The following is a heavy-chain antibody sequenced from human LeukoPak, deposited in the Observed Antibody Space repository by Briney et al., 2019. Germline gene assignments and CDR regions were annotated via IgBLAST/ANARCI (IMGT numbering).Heavy chain of an antibody. Sequence: PGGSLRLSCAASGFTFSSYAMSWVRQAPGKGLEWVSYISSSGSAIYYADSVKGRFTISRDNAKNSLYLQMKSLRAEDTAVYYCARANYYDITSFDFWGQGALVTVSS. CDR3: ARANYYDITSFDF. CDR1: GFTFSSYA. CDR2: ISSSGSAI. V-gene: IGHV3-48*03. J-gene: IGHJ4*02. D-gene: IGHD3-22*01.